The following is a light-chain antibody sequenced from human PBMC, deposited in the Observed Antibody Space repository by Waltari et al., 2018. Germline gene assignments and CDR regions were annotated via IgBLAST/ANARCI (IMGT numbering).Light chain of an antibody. J-gene: IGKJ4*01. CDR2: DAS. CDR1: EDISDY. CDR3: QQYDNLPLT. Sequence: DIQMTQSPSSLSASVGDRVAITCQASEDISDYLNWYQQKPGKAPRLLIYDASTLDIGVPSRVSGSGSGTHFTFTISSLQPEDFATYYCQQYDNLPLTFGGGTKVDIE. V-gene: IGKV1-33*01.